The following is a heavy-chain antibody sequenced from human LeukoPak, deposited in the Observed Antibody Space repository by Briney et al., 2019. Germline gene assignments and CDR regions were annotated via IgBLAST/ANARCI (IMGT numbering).Heavy chain of an antibody. CDR2: ISDTGHAI. D-gene: IGHD3-22*01. CDR1: GFTFSDYS. Sequence: GGSLRLSCAVSGFTFSDYSMDWVRQAPGKGPEWVSYISDTGHAIYYADSVKGRLIISRDNARNSLYLQMNSLRDEDTAVYYCARDGYPGGDYWGQGTLVTVSS. CDR3: ARDGYPGGDY. V-gene: IGHV3-48*02. J-gene: IGHJ4*02.